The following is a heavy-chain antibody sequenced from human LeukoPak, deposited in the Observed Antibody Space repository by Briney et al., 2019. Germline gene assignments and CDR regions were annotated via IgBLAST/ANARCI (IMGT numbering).Heavy chain of an antibody. CDR2: ISSSSSYI. CDR1: GFTFSSYS. J-gene: IGHJ4*02. Sequence: GGSLRLSCAASGFTFSSYSMNWVRQAPGKGLEWVSSISSSSSYIYYADSVKGRFTISRDNAKNSLYLQMNSLRAEDTAVYYCASRATTDYYDSSGYYYVWGQGTLVTVSS. V-gene: IGHV3-21*04. CDR3: ASRATTDYYDSSGYYYV. D-gene: IGHD3-22*01.